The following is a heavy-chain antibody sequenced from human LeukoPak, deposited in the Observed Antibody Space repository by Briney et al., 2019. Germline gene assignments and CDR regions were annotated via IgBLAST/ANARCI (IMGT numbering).Heavy chain of an antibody. CDR1: GFTITNYW. V-gene: IGHV3-7*01. J-gene: IGHJ5*02. D-gene: IGHD6-19*01. CDR2: IKGDGSEK. Sequence: GGSLRLSCAASGFTITNYWMTWVRQAPGKGLEWVANIKGDGSEKNYVDSVKGRFTISRDNAKNSLYLQMNSLRADDTAVYYCVRQAGVSWGQGTLVTVSS. CDR3: VRQAGVS.